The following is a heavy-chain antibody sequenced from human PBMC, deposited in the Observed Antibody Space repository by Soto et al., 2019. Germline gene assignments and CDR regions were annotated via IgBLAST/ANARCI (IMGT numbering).Heavy chain of an antibody. J-gene: IGHJ6*02. CDR2: ISGYNGNT. Sequence: QVQLEQSGAEVKKPGASVMVSCKSSGYTFTMSGISWVRQAPGQGLEWMGWISGYNGNTNYEQKFQDRVTMTTDTSTNTAYMELRSLRSDDTAVYYCAREGPRPYYYYGMDVWGQGTTVTVSS. CDR1: GYTFTMSG. CDR3: AREGPRPYYYYGMDV. V-gene: IGHV1-18*01.